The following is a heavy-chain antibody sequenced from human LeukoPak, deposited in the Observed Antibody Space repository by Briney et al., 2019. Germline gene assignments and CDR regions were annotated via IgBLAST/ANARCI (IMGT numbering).Heavy chain of an antibody. CDR1: GGSISSSPYY. Sequence: SETLSLTCTVSGGSISSSPYYWGWIRQPPGKGLEWIGAISNTGVTYYNPSLGSRVTIFADTSKNHFSLNLRSVTAADTALYYCASAPRQASIGGLDYWGQGTLVTVSS. CDR3: ASAPRQASIGGLDY. CDR2: ISNTGVT. V-gene: IGHV4-39*02. J-gene: IGHJ4*02. D-gene: IGHD3-16*01.